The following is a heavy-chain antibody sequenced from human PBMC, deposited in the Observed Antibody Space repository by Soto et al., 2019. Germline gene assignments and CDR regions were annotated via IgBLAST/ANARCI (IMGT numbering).Heavy chain of an antibody. Sequence: SETLSLTCTVSGGSISSGGYYWSWIRQHPGKGLEWIGYIYYSGSTYYNPSLKSRVTISVDTSKNQFSLKLSSVTAADTAVYYCARDVSYRSVGMDVWGQGTTVTVS. V-gene: IGHV4-31*03. CDR1: GGSISSGGYY. CDR2: IYYSGST. J-gene: IGHJ6*02. CDR3: ARDVSYRSVGMDV. D-gene: IGHD3-16*01.